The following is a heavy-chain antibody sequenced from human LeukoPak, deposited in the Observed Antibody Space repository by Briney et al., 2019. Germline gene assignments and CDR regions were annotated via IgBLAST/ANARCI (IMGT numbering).Heavy chain of an antibody. Sequence: SETLSLTCTVSGGSVSSGPYYWSWIRQPPGKGLEWIGYIYYSGSTNYNPSLKNRVTISADTSKNQFSLKLSSVTAADTAVYYCARTDLTEDSEYWGLGTLVPSPQ. V-gene: IGHV4-61*01. J-gene: IGHJ4*02. D-gene: IGHD1-14*01. CDR1: GGSVSSGPYY. CDR2: IYYSGST. CDR3: ARTDLTEDSEY.